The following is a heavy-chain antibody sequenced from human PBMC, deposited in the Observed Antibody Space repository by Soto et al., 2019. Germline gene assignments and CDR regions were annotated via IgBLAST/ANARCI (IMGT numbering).Heavy chain of an antibody. D-gene: IGHD3-3*01. CDR3: AARDDFWSGYYKYYYYYGMDV. Sequence: SETLSLTCAVYGGSFSGYYWSWIRQPPGKGLEWIGEINHSGSTNYNPSLKSRVTISVDTSKNQFSLKLGSVTAADTAVYYCAARDDFWSGYYKYYYYYGMDVWGQGTTVTVSS. V-gene: IGHV4-34*01. J-gene: IGHJ6*02. CDR1: GGSFSGYY. CDR2: INHSGST.